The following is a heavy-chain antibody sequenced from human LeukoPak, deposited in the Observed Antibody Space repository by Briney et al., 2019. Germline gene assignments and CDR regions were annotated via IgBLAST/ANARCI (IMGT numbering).Heavy chain of an antibody. D-gene: IGHD4-17*01. CDR2: ISGSGSGSST. V-gene: IGHV3-23*01. J-gene: IGHJ4*02. CDR1: GFTFSSSA. CDR3: ARDYSTVTTFFGY. Sequence: GGSLRLSCAASGFTFSSSAMSWVRQAPGKGLEWVSTISGSGSGSSTYYADSVKGRFTISRDNSKNTLYLQMNSLRAEDTAVYYCARDYSTVTTFFGYWGQGTLVTVSS.